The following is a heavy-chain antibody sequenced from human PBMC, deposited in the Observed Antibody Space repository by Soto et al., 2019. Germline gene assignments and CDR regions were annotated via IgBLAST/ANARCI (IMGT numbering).Heavy chain of an antibody. Sequence: QVQLVESGGGVVQPGKSLRLSCAASGFIFSNYGMHWVRQAPGKGLEWVALISFDGKNRNYADSVKGRFTIYRDNPKNTLYLEINSLRPEDAAFYYCANRGGVVGGSELPFFEYWGQGTLVTVSP. J-gene: IGHJ4*02. D-gene: IGHD2-15*01. CDR2: ISFDGKNR. CDR1: GFIFSNYG. V-gene: IGHV3-30*18. CDR3: ANRGGVVGGSELPFFEY.